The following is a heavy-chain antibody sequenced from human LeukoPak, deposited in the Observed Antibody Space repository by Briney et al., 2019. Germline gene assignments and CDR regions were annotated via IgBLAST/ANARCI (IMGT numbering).Heavy chain of an antibody. CDR3: AKSAAAGIRRYYFDY. CDR1: GGSISSSSYY. CDR2: ISGSGGST. J-gene: IGHJ4*02. Sequence: PSETLSLTCTVSGGSISSSSYYWGWIRQPPGKGLEWVSAISGSGGSTYYADSVKGRFTISRDNSKNTLYLQMNSLRAEDTAVYYCAKSAAAGIRRYYFDYWGQGTLVTVSS. V-gene: IGHV3-23*01. D-gene: IGHD6-13*01.